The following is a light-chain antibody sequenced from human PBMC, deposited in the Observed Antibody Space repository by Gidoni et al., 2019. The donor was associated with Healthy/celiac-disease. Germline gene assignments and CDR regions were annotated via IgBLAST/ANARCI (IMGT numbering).Light chain of an antibody. CDR1: QSVRSY. J-gene: IGKJ1*01. Sequence: EIVLTQSPATLPLSPGERATLSCRASQSVRSYLAWYQQKPGQAPRLLIYDASNRATGIPARFSGSGSGTDFTLTISSLEPEDFAVYYCQQRSNWPPWTFGQGTKVEIK. CDR2: DAS. V-gene: IGKV3-11*01. CDR3: QQRSNWPPWT.